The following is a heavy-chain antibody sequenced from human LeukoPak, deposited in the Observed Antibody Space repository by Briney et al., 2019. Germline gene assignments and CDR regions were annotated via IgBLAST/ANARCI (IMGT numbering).Heavy chain of an antibody. CDR3: ARDYDVPPYYYYYGMDV. CDR1: EFTFSSYG. Sequence: PGASLRLACAASEFTFSSYGMTWVRQAPGKGLGWVSGISGSGGNTYYADSVKGRFTISRDNSKNTLYLQMNSLRAEDTAVYYCARDYDVPPYYYYYGMDVWGQGTAVTVSS. D-gene: IGHD5-12*01. J-gene: IGHJ6*02. V-gene: IGHV3-23*01. CDR2: ISGSGGNT.